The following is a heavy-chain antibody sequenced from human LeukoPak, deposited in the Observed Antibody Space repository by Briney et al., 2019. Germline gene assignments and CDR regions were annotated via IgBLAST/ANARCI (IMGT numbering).Heavy chain of an antibody. CDR3: ARLALNSMVRGVINRGYGMDV. D-gene: IGHD3-10*01. Sequence: PSETLSLTCAVSGGSFSGYYWSWIRQPPGKGLEWIGEINHSGSTNYNPSLKSRVTISVDTSKNQFSLKLSSVTAADTAVYYCARLALNSMVRGVINRGYGMDVWGQGTTVTVSS. V-gene: IGHV4-34*01. CDR2: INHSGST. CDR1: GGSFSGYY. J-gene: IGHJ6*02.